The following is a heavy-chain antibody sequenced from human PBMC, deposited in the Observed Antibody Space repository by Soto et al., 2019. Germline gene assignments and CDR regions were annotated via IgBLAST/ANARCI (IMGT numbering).Heavy chain of an antibody. CDR2: INPSGGST. V-gene: IGHV1-46*04. D-gene: IGHD3-10*01. CDR3: ARWGGQKRWLRPSGSF. J-gene: IGHJ4*02. Sequence: QVQLVQSGAEVKKPGASVKVSCKASGYTFTSYYMHWVRQAPGQGLEWMGVINPSGGSTSYAQKLQGRVTMTGDTSTRTVYREVSSLRSEDTAVYYCARWGGQKRWLRPSGSFWGQGTLVTVSS. CDR1: GYTFTSYY.